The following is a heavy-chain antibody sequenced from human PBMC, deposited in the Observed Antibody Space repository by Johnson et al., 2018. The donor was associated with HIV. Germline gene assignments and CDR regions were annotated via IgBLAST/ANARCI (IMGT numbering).Heavy chain of an antibody. V-gene: IGHV3-30-3*01. CDR2: ISYDGSNK. CDR3: ARAVGGSYHDAFDS. Sequence: QVQLVESGGGLVQPGGSLRLSCAASGFSFSSYAMHWVRQAPGKGLEWVAVISYDGSNKYYADSVTGRFTISRDNSKNSLYLQMNSLSAEDTALYYCARAVGGSYHDAFDSWGQGTMVTVSS. D-gene: IGHD1-26*01. J-gene: IGHJ3*02. CDR1: GFSFSSYA.